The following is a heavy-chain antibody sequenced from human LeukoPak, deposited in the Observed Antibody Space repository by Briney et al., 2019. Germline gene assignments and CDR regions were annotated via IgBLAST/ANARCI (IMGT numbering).Heavy chain of an antibody. CDR2: IYYSGST. Sequence: SQTLSLTCTVSGGSISSGDYYWSWIRQPPGKGLEWIGYIYYSGSTYYNPSLKSRVTISVDTSKNQFSLKLSSVTAADTAVYYCARVGIAALPGAFDIWGQGTMVTVSS. CDR1: GGSISSGDYY. V-gene: IGHV4-30-4*01. D-gene: IGHD6-13*01. CDR3: ARVGIAALPGAFDI. J-gene: IGHJ3*02.